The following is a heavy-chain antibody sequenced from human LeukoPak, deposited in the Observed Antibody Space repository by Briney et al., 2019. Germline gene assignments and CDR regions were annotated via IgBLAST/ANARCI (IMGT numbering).Heavy chain of an antibody. CDR2: IKEDGSEK. D-gene: IGHD3-10*01. J-gene: IGHJ6*02. V-gene: IGHV3-7*01. Sequence: PGGSLRLSCAASGFTFSSCALSWVRQAPGKGLEWVANIKEDGSEKFYVDSVKGRFTISRDNAKNSLYLQMNRLRAEDTAVYFCARDISPFYGSGTYEFDGMDVWGQGTTVTVSS. CDR3: ARDISPFYGSGTYEFDGMDV. CDR1: GFTFSSCA.